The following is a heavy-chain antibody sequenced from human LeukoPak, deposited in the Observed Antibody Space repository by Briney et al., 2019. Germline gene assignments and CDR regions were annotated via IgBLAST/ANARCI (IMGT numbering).Heavy chain of an antibody. D-gene: IGHD3-3*01. V-gene: IGHV1-18*01. CDR2: ISAYNGNT. CDR3: ARDRGAGFLENLYYXYYYGMDV. Sequence: ASVKVSCKASGYTFTSYGISWVRQAPGQGLEWMGWISAYNGNTNYAQKLQGRVTMTTDTSTSTAYMELRSLRSDDTAVYYCARDRGAGFLENLYYXYYYGMDVWGQGTTVTVSS. J-gene: IGHJ6*02. CDR1: GYTFTSYG.